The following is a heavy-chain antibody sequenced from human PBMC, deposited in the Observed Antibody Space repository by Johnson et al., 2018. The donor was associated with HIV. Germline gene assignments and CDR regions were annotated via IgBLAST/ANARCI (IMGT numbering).Heavy chain of an antibody. CDR3: AKDCGRWLQSDAFDI. V-gene: IGHV3-30*18. Sequence: QVQLVESGGGLVQPGGSLRLSCAASGFTVSSNYMSWVRQAPGKGLEWVAVMSYDGSDKYYADSVKGRFTISRDNSKNSLFLQMNSLMAEDTAVYYCAKDCGRWLQSDAFDIWGQGTMVTVSS. CDR2: MSYDGSDK. CDR1: GFTVSSNY. D-gene: IGHD5-24*01. J-gene: IGHJ3*02.